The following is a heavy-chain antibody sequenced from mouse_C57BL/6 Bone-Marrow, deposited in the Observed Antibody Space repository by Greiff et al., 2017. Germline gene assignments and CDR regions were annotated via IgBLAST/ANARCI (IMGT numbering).Heavy chain of an antibody. CDR3: AIPSITTVVATSDAMDY. J-gene: IGHJ4*01. D-gene: IGHD1-1*01. CDR1: GYTFTSYW. CDR2: MDPSDSYT. V-gene: IGHV1-69*01. Sequence: QVQLQQPGAELVMPGASVKLSCKASGYTFTSYWMHWVKQRPGQGLEWIGEMDPSDSYTNYNQKFKGKSTLTVDKSSSTAYMQLSSLTAEDSAVYYCAIPSITTVVATSDAMDYWGQGTSVTVSS.